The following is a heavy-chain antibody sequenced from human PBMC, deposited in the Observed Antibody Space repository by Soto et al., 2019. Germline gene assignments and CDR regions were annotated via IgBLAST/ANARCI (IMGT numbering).Heavy chain of an antibody. V-gene: IGHV5-51*01. CDR2: IYPGDSYT. J-gene: IGHJ6*02. CDR1: GYSFTSYW. D-gene: IGHD3-3*01. CDR3: ARWSSYAIFGAYYGMDV. Sequence: GESLKISCKGSGYSFTSYWIGWVRQMPGKGLEWMGIIYPGDSYTNYSPSFQGHVTISADKSISTAYLQWSSLKASDTAMYYCARWSSYAIFGAYYGMDVWGQGTTVTVSS.